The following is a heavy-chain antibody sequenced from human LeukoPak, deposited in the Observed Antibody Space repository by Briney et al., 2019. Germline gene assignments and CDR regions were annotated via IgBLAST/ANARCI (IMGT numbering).Heavy chain of an antibody. V-gene: IGHV4-59*08. CDR1: GFTVSSNY. J-gene: IGHJ4*02. D-gene: IGHD3-22*01. CDR2: IYYSGST. Sequence: PGGSLRLSCAASGFTVSSNYMSWIRQPPGKGLEWIGYIYYSGSTNYNPSLKSRVTISVDTSKNQFSLKLSSVTAADTAVYYCARLDTITMIVVWGQGTLVTVSS. CDR3: ARLDTITMIVV.